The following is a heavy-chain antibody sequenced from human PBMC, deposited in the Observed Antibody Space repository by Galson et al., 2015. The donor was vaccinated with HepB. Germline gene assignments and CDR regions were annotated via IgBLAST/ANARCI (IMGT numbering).Heavy chain of an antibody. CDR1: GFIFSSYG. CDR2: ISDDGTKK. J-gene: IGHJ4*02. CDR3: AKERIVARRAPFDS. D-gene: IGHD6-6*01. Sequence: SLRLSCAASGFIFSSYGMHWVRQGPGKGLEWVALISDDGTKKYYADSVKGRFTMPRDNSKNTLYLQMNSLRAEDTALYYCAKERIVARRAPFDSWGQGTLVTVSS. V-gene: IGHV3-30*18.